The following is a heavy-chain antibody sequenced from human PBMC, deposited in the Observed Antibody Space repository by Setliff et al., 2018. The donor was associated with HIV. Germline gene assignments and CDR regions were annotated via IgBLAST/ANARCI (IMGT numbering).Heavy chain of an antibody. D-gene: IGHD6-13*01. CDR3: AGGVGSAAGIDY. CDR1: GESFSGYQ. V-gene: IGHV4-34*01. Sequence: PSETLSLTCAVYGESFSGYQWSWIRQPPGKGLEWIGTIYHSGSTYYNPSLKSRVTISVDTSQNQFSLKLSSVTAADTAVYYCAGGVGSAAGIDYWGQGTLVTVSS. CDR2: IYHSGST. J-gene: IGHJ4*02.